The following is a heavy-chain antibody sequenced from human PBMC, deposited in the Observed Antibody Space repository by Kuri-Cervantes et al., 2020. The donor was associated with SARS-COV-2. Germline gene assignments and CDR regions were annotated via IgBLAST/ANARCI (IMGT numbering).Heavy chain of an antibody. D-gene: IGHD3-10*01. J-gene: IGHJ6*02. CDR2: ISAYNGNT. V-gene: IGHV1-18*01. CDR1: GYTFTSYG. CDR3: AREFSSRKYYGSGSYYNTGMDV. Sequence: ASVKVSCKASGYTFTSYGISWVRQAPGQGLEWMGWISAYNGNTNYAQKLQGRVTMTTDTSTSTAYMELRSLRSDDTAVYYCAREFSSRKYYGSGSYYNTGMDVWGQGTTVTVSS.